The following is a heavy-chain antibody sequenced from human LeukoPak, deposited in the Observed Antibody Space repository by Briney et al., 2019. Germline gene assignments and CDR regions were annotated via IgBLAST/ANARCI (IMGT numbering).Heavy chain of an antibody. Sequence: GASVKVSCKASGYTFTSYGISWVRQAPGQGLEWMGWISAYNGNTNYAQKLQGRVTMTTDTSTGTAYMELRSLRSDDTAVYYCARDLSGSYYNWFDPWGQGTLVTVSS. V-gene: IGHV1-18*01. J-gene: IGHJ5*02. CDR1: GYTFTSYG. CDR3: ARDLSGSYYNWFDP. D-gene: IGHD3-10*01. CDR2: ISAYNGNT.